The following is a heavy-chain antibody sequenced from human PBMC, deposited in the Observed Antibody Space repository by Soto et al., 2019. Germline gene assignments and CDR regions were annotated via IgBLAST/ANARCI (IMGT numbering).Heavy chain of an antibody. J-gene: IGHJ6*02. CDR3: ARGNYYDSSGYYPLYYYYGMDV. Sequence: SVKVSCKASGGTLSSYAISWVRQAPGQGLEWMGGIIPIFGTANYAQKFQGRVTITADESTSTAYMELSSLRSEDTAVYYCARGNYYDSSGYYPLYYYYGMDVWGQGTTVTVSS. CDR1: GGTLSSYA. V-gene: IGHV1-69*13. D-gene: IGHD3-22*01. CDR2: IIPIFGTA.